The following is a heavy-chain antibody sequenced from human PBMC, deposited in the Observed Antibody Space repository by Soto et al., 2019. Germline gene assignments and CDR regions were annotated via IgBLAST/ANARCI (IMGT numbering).Heavy chain of an antibody. Sequence: QVQLVESGGGLVKPGGSLRLSCAASGFTFSDYYMSWIRQAPGKGLEWVSYISSSSSYTNEADSMKGRFTISRDNAKNSLYLQMNSLRAEDTAVYYWARGLRGRSGAFEIWGQGTMVTVSS. V-gene: IGHV3-11*05. CDR1: GFTFSDYY. CDR2: ISSSSSYT. CDR3: ARGLRGRSGAFEI. D-gene: IGHD1-26*01. J-gene: IGHJ3*02.